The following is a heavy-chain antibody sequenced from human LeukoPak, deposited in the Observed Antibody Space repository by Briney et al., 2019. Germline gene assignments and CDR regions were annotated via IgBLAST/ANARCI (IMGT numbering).Heavy chain of an antibody. J-gene: IGHJ4*02. CDR2: INHSGST. CDR3: ARNPYYDILTGYYQPFDY. Sequence: PSETLSLTCAVYGGSFSGYYWSWVRHPPGKGLEWIGLINHSGSTNYNPSLKSRVTISVDTSKNQFSLKLSSVTAADTAVYYCARNPYYDILTGYYQPFDYWGQGTLVTVSS. V-gene: IGHV4-34*01. CDR1: GGSFSGYY. D-gene: IGHD3-9*01.